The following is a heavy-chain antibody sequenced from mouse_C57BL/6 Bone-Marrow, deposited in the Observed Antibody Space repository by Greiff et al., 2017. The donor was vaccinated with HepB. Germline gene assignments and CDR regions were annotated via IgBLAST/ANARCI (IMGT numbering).Heavy chain of an antibody. CDR3: TNDNTYYYAMDY. Sequence: EVQLQESGAELVRPGASVKLSCTASGFNIKDDYMHWVKQRPEQGLEWIGWIDPENGDTEYASKFQGKATITADTSSNTAYLQLSSLTSEDTAVYYCTNDNTYYYAMDYWGQGTSVTVSS. CDR1: GFNIKDDY. CDR2: IDPENGDT. J-gene: IGHJ4*01. D-gene: IGHD1-3*01. V-gene: IGHV14-4*01.